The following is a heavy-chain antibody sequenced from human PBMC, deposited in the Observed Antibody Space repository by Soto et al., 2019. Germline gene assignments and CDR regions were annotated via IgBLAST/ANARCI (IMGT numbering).Heavy chain of an antibody. CDR3: ARDTLLGSGSYPGLYYYYYMDV. CDR1: GFTFSSYS. D-gene: IGHD3-10*01. J-gene: IGHJ6*03. CDR2: ISSSSSTI. Sequence: GGSLRLSCAASGFTFSSYSMNWVRQAPGKGLEWVSYISSSSSTIYYADSVKGRFTISRDNAKNSLYLQMNSLRAEDTAVYYCARDTLLGSGSYPGLYYYYYMDVWGKGTTVTAP. V-gene: IGHV3-48*01.